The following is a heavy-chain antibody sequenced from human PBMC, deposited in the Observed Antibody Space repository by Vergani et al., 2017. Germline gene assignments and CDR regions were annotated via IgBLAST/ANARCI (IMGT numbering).Heavy chain of an antibody. CDR1: GFTFSGSA. CDR2: IRSKANSYAT. V-gene: IGHV3-73*01. CDR3: TWELGPGYYYYYYMDV. Sequence: EVQLVESGGGLVQPGGSLKLSCAASGFTFSGSAMHWVRQASGKGLEWVGRIRSKANSYATAYAASVKGRFTISRDDSKNTAYLQMNSLKTEDTAVYYCTWELGPGYYYYYYMDVWGKGTTVTVSS. J-gene: IGHJ6*03. D-gene: IGHD1-26*01.